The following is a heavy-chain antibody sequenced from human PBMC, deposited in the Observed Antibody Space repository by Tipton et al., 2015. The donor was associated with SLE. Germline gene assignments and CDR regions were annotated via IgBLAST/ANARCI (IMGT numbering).Heavy chain of an antibody. V-gene: IGHV4-34*01. CDR1: GGSFSGYY. J-gene: IGHJ4*02. Sequence: GLVKPSETLSLTCAVYGGSFSGYYWSWIRQPPGKGLEWIGEINHSGSTNYNPSLKSRVTISVDTSKNQFSLKLSSVTAADTAVYYCATGFSHCDSTRCPPFVYWGQGTLVTVSS. CDR2: INHSGST. CDR3: ATGFSHCDSTRCPPFVY. D-gene: IGHD2-2*01.